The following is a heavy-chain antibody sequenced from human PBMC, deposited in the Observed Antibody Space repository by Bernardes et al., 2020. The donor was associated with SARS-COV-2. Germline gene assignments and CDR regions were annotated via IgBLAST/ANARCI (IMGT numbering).Heavy chain of an antibody. D-gene: IGHD1-26*01. J-gene: IGHJ5*02. V-gene: IGHV3-30*03. CDR2: ISHDGSKK. CDR1: GFTFSNHL. CDR3: AGLTTTYTSSWYWFDP. Sequence: GGSLRLSCAASGFTFSNHLFSWFRQAPGKGLEWVAGISHDGSKKYYIDSVKGRFTMSRDNSKNTLYLEMNSLRANDTAVYYCAGLTTTYTSSWYWFDPWGQGTLVTVSS.